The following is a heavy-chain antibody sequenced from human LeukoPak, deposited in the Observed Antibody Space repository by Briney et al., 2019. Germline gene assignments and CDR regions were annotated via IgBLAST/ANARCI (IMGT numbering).Heavy chain of an antibody. J-gene: IGHJ4*02. CDR2: IKEDESAK. CDR3: ARDVGGSLDY. CDR1: GFTFSTYW. D-gene: IGHD1-26*01. V-gene: IGHV3-7*01. Sequence: GGSLRLSCAASGFTFSTYWMAWVRQATGRGLEWVANIKEDESAKHQADSVKGRFTISRDNAQNSVYLQVSSLRGEDTAVYYCARDVGGSLDYWGQGTLVTVSS.